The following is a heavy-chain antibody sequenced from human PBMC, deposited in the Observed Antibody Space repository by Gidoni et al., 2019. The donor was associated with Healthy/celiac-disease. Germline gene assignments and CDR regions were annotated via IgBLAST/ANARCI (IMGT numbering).Heavy chain of an antibody. CDR1: GYSFTSYW. Sequence: EVQLVQSGAEVKKPGESLTLSCKGSGYSFTSYWIGRVRQMPGKGLAWMGFLYPGDSDTRYSPSFQGQVTISADKSISTAYLQWSSLKASDTAMYYCARGQQLVRPAYYYYYGMDVWGQGTTVTVSS. V-gene: IGHV5-51*01. J-gene: IGHJ6*02. D-gene: IGHD6-13*01. CDR3: ARGQQLVRPAYYYYYGMDV. CDR2: LYPGDSDT.